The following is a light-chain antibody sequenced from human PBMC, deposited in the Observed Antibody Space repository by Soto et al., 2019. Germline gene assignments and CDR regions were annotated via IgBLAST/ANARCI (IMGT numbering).Light chain of an antibody. J-gene: IGKJ5*01. CDR3: QQRSNRPLT. Sequence: EIVMTQSPFTLSVSPGERATLSCRASQSVSSYLAWYQQKPGQAPRLLIYDTSIRASGIPARFSGSGSGTDFTLTISSLDPEDFAVYYCQQRSNRPLTFGQGTRLEIK. CDR1: QSVSSY. V-gene: IGKV3-11*01. CDR2: DTS.